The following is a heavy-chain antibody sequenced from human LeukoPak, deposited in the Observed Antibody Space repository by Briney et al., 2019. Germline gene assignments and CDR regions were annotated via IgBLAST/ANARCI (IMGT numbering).Heavy chain of an antibody. Sequence: GESLHISCKGSGYRFTSYWLGWARPLPGKGLEWMGIIYPGDSDTRYSPSFQGQVTISDDKSISTDYLQWSSLKASDTAMYYCARTPVTDDAFDIWGQGTMVTVSS. J-gene: IGHJ3*02. CDR2: IYPGDSDT. V-gene: IGHV5-51*01. CDR3: ARTPVTDDAFDI. CDR1: GYRFTSYW. D-gene: IGHD2-21*02.